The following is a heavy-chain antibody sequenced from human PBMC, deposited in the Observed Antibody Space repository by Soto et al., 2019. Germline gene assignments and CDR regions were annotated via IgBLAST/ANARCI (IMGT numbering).Heavy chain of an antibody. V-gene: IGHV1-69*01. J-gene: IGHJ5*02. CDR1: GATFRSYA. D-gene: IGHD3-16*02. CDR3: TRVTTMIGGVIDNWFDP. Sequence: HVPLVQSGAEVKKPGPSVTVSCKASGATFRSYAIHWVRQAPGQGLEWMGGIIPMYGPAKYAQKFQGRITTTTDESTTTVYMELSIMTAQATIVYYCTRVTTMIGGVIDNWFDPWGHGTRVTVSS. CDR2: IIPMYGPA.